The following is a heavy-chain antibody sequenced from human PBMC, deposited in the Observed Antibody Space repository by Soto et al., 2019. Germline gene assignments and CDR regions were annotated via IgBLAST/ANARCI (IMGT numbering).Heavy chain of an antibody. Sequence: SETLSLTCTVSGGSISSGGYYWSWIRQHPGKGLEWIGYIYYSGSTYYNPSLKSRVTISVDTSKNQFSLKLSSVTAADTAVYYCARSSIIAAATSVYYFDYWCQRTLVTVSS. CDR2: IYYSGST. D-gene: IGHD6-13*01. CDR3: ARSSIIAAATSVYYFDY. V-gene: IGHV4-31*03. CDR1: GGSISSGGYY. J-gene: IGHJ4*02.